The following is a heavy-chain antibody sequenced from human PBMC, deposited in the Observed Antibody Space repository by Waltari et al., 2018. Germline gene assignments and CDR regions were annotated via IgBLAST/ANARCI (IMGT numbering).Heavy chain of an antibody. CDR3: ARGYYDSSGYQYPLDY. J-gene: IGHJ4*02. CDR2: ISYDGSNK. V-gene: IGHV3-30-3*01. CDR1: GFTFSSYA. D-gene: IGHD3-22*01. Sequence: QVQLVESGGGVVQPGRSLRLSCAASGFTFSSYAMHCVRQAPGKGLEWVAVISYDGSNKYYADSVKGRFTISRDNSKNTLYLQMNSLRAEDTAVYYCARGYYDSSGYQYPLDYWGQGTLVTVSS.